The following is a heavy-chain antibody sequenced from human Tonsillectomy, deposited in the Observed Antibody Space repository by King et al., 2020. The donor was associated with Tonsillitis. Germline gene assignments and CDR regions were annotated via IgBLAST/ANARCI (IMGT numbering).Heavy chain of an antibody. CDR3: TKEQKKYFEA. CDR2: ITRDGGST. V-gene: IGHV3-43*01. D-gene: IGHD3-3*01. J-gene: IGHJ4*02. CDR1: GFTFNAYT. Sequence: QLVQSGGVVVQPGGSLRLSCVASGFTFNAYTMHWLRQPPGKGLEWVSLITRDGGSTFYGDSVKGRFTISRDNSKNSLFLEMNSLRTEDTALYYCTKEQKKYFEAWGQGTLVTVSS.